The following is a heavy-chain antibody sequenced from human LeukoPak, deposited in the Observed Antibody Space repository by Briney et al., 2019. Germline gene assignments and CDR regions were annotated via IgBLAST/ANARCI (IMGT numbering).Heavy chain of an antibody. V-gene: IGHV4-59*01. CDR3: ARTRYYDILTGYYEYYYYYMDV. D-gene: IGHD3-9*01. Sequence: SETLSLTCTVSGGSISSYYWSWIRQPPGKGLEWIGYIYYSGSTNYNPSLKSRVTISVDTSKNQFSLKLSSVTAADTAVYYCARTRYYDILTGYYEYYYYYMDVWGKGTTVTISS. CDR2: IYYSGST. J-gene: IGHJ6*03. CDR1: GGSISSYY.